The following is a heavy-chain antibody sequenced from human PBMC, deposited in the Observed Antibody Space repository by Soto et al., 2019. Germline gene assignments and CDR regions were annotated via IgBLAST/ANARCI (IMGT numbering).Heavy chain of an antibody. CDR3: ARTRRPPDYDGFNDAFDI. CDR1: GYTFTSYG. V-gene: IGHV1-18*01. CDR2: ISAYNGNT. Sequence: QVQLVQSGAEVKKPGASVKVSCKASGYTFTSYGISWVRQAPGQGLEWMGWISAYNGNTNYAQKLQGRVTMTTDTSTSTAYMELRSLRSDDTAVYYCARTRRPPDYDGFNDAFDIWGQGTMVTVSS. J-gene: IGHJ3*02. D-gene: IGHD4-17*01.